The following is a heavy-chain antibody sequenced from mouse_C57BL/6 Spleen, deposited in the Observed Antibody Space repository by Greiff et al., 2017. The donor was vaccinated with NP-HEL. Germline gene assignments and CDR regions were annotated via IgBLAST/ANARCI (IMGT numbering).Heavy chain of an antibody. CDR1: GYTFTSYW. D-gene: IGHD1-1*01. J-gene: IGHJ4*01. CDR3: ARPPTYGSSSLYAMDY. Sequence: QVQLKQPGAELVKPGASVKLSCKASGYTFTSYWMHWVKQRPGQGLEWIGMIHPNSGSTNYNEKFKSKATLTVDKSSSTAYMQLSSLTSEDSAVYYCARPPTYGSSSLYAMDYWGQGTSVTVSS. CDR2: IHPNSGST. V-gene: IGHV1-64*01.